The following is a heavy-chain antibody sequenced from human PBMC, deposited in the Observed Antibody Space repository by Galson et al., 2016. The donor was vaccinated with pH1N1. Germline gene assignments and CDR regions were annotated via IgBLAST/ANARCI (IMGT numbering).Heavy chain of an antibody. D-gene: IGHD2-21*01. CDR3: ASLLMWFTESLGMDV. Sequence: SLRLSCAASGFTFSTYGMHWIRQAPGKGLEGVAVIWYDGVKKYYSDSVKGRFTVSRDNSKNTLYLQMNSPRVEDTAVYYCASLLMWFTESLGMDVWAQGTPFTVSS. CDR1: GFTFSTYG. CDR2: IWYDGVKK. J-gene: IGHJ6*02. V-gene: IGHV3-33*01.